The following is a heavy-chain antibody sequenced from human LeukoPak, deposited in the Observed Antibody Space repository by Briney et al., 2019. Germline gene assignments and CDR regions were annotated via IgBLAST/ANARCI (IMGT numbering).Heavy chain of an antibody. D-gene: IGHD6-13*01. V-gene: IGHV3-74*01. CDR1: GFTFSSYW. J-gene: IGHJ4*02. CDR3: ARGASSSWLYYFDY. Sequence: GGSPRLSCAASGFTFSSYWMHWVRQAPGKGLVWVSRINSDGSSTSYADSVKGRFAISRDNAKNTLYLQMNSLRAEDTAVYYCARGASSSWLYYFDYWGQGTLVTVSS. CDR2: INSDGSST.